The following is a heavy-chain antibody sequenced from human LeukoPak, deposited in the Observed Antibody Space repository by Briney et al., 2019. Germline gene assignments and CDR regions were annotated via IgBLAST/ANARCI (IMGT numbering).Heavy chain of an antibody. D-gene: IGHD3-9*01. CDR3: ATYYDILTGYSPDAFDI. J-gene: IGHJ3*02. CDR2: IYPGDSDT. CDR1: GYSFTSYW. Sequence: GGSLRLSCKGSGYSFTSYWTGWVRQMPGKGLEWMGIIYPGDSDTRYSPSFQGQVTISADKSISTAYLQWSSLKASDTAMYYCATYYDILTGYSPDAFDIWGQGTMVTVSS. V-gene: IGHV5-51*01.